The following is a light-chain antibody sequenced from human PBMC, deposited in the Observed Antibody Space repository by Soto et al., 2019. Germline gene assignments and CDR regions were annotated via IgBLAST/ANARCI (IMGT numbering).Light chain of an antibody. CDR3: PSYDTALSVYVV. CDR1: SSTIGAGFD. V-gene: IGLV1-40*01. CDR2: GDT. Sequence: QSVLTQPPSVSGAPGQRVTISCTGSSSTIGAGFDVHWYQQLPGTAPKLLIYGDTNRPSGVPDRFSGSKSGTSASLVITGLPAEDEADYYCPSYDTALSVYVVFGGGTQLTVL. J-gene: IGLJ2*01.